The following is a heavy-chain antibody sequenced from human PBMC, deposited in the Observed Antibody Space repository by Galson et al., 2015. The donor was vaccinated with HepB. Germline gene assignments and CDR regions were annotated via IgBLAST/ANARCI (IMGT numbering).Heavy chain of an antibody. CDR3: SRGPQIVVVPSALANYYSYMDV. D-gene: IGHD2-2*01. CDR2: INPNSGGR. J-gene: IGHJ6*03. Sequence: SVKVSCKASGYTLSSYAMHWGGQAPGQGLEWMGWINPNSGGRNYEQKFQGRVTMTRDTSISTAYMDLSRLRSDDTAVYYCSRGPQIVVVPSALANYYSYMDVWGNWTTVTASS. V-gene: IGHV1-2*02. CDR1: GYTLSSYA.